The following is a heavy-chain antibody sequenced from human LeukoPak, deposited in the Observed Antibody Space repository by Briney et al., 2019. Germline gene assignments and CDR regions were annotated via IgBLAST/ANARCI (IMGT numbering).Heavy chain of an antibody. V-gene: IGHV3-48*03. CDR3: ARAGHVITMIVVLDAFDI. Sequence: GGSLRLSCAASRFIFSNYDMHWVRQAPGKGLEWLSYISSSGSTIYYADSVKGRFTISRDNAKSSLYLQMNTLRAEDTAVYYCARAGHVITMIVVLDAFDIWGQGTMVTVSS. J-gene: IGHJ3*02. CDR2: ISSSGSTI. D-gene: IGHD3-22*01. CDR1: RFIFSNYD.